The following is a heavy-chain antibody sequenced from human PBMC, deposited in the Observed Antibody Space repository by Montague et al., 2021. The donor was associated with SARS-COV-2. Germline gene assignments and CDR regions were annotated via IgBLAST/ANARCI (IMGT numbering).Heavy chain of an antibody. D-gene: IGHD3-10*01. CDR3: ARGSYGSGSYHAFDI. V-gene: IGHV4-39*01. CDR1: GDSSNSPKYY. Sequence: SETLSLTCTVSGDSSNSPKYYCAWIRQPPGKGLEWIGSSDYSGTTYDXXXLRSQVTISVDTSKTQFSLKMNSVTAADTAVYYCARGSYGSGSYHAFDIWSQGTVVAVSS. J-gene: IGHJ3*02. CDR2: SDYSGTT.